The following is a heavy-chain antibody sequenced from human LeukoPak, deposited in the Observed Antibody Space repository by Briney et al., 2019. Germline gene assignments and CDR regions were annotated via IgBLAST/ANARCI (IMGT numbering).Heavy chain of an antibody. D-gene: IGHD5-18*01. CDR1: GFTFSSYG. Sequence: GGSLTLSCAASGFTFSSYGMRWVRQAPGKGLEWVAFIRYDGSNNYYADSVKGRFTISRDNSKNTLYLQMTSLRAEDTAVYYCARDRFSVGLQLWLSLDYWGQGTLVTVSS. V-gene: IGHV3-30*02. J-gene: IGHJ4*02. CDR3: ARDRFSVGLQLWLSLDY. CDR2: IRYDGSNN.